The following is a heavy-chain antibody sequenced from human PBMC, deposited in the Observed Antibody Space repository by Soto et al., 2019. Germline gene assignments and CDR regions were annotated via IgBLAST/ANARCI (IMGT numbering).Heavy chain of an antibody. V-gene: IGHV3-30*18. J-gene: IGHJ5*02. Sequence: GGSLRLSCAASGFTFSCYGMHWVRQAPGKGLEWVAVISYDGSNKYYADSVKGRFTISRDNSKNTLYLQMNSLRAEDTAVYYCAKERPGWAARPPDPWGQGTLVTVSS. CDR1: GFTFSCYG. CDR2: ISYDGSNK. CDR3: AKERPGWAARPPDP. D-gene: IGHD6-6*01.